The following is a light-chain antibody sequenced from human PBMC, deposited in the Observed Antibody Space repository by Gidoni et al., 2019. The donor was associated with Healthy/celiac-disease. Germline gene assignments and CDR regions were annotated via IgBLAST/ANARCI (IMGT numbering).Light chain of an antibody. CDR1: QSVSSY. V-gene: IGKV3-11*01. CDR2: DAS. CDR3: QQRSNWPRT. Sequence: EIVLTQSPATLSLSPGERVTLSCRASQSVSSYLAWYQQKPGQAPRLLIYDASNRATGIPARFSGSGSGTDFTLTISSLEPEDFAVYYCQQRSNWPRTFGQXTKVEIK. J-gene: IGKJ1*01.